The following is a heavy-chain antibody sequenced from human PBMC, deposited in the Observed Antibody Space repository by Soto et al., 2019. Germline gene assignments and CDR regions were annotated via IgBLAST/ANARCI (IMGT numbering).Heavy chain of an antibody. V-gene: IGHV4-30-2*01. CDR1: GGSISSGGYS. CDR3: AGGGGGAGFPFDY. CDR2: IYHSGST. D-gene: IGHD3-10*01. Sequence: QLQLQESGSGLVKPSQTLSLTCAVSGGSISSGGYSWSWIRQPPGKGLEWIGYIYHSGSTYYNPSLRSGVTISVDRSKNRFSRRWSSVPAGERAVYYGAGGGGGAGFPFDYWGQGTLVTVSS. J-gene: IGHJ4*02.